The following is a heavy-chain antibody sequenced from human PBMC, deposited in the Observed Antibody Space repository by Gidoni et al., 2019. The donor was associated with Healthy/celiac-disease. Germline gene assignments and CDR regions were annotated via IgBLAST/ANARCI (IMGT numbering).Heavy chain of an antibody. V-gene: IGHV3-21*01. CDR2: ISSSSSYI. Sequence: EVQLVESGGGLVKPGGSLRLSCAAYGFTFRSYSMNWVRQAPGKGLEWVSSISSSSSYIYYADSVKGRCTISRDNAKNSLYLQMNSLRAEDTAVYYCARDSGEYSSSYYYYYGMDVWGQGTTVTVSS. J-gene: IGHJ6*02. CDR1: GFTFRSYS. D-gene: IGHD6-6*01. CDR3: ARDSGEYSSSYYYYYGMDV.